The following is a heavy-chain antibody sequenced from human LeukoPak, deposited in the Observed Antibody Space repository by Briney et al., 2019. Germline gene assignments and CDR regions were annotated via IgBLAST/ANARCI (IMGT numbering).Heavy chain of an antibody. V-gene: IGHV4-39*01. CDR3: ARLSPWFGELFIDY. D-gene: IGHD3-10*01. Sequence: PSETLSLTCTVSGGSISSGNHFWGWIRQPPGKGLEWIGIIYYSGRTYFNPSLKSRVTISVDTSKNQFSLKLSSATAADTAVYYCARLSPWFGELFIDYWGQGTLVTVSS. CDR1: GGSISSGNHF. J-gene: IGHJ4*02. CDR2: IYYSGRT.